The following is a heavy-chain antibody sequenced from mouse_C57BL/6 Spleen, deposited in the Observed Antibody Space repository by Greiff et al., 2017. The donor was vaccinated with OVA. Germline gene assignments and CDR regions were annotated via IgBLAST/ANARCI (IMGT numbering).Heavy chain of an antibody. V-gene: IGHV1-69*01. Sequence: QVQLQQPGAELVMPGASVKLSCKASGYTFTSYWMHWVKQRPGQGLEWIGEIDPSDSYTNYIQKFKGKSTLTVDKSSSTAYMQLSSLTSEDAAVYNCANGYLPFAYWGQGPLVTVAA. CDR1: GYTFTSYW. CDR2: IDPSDSYT. J-gene: IGHJ3*01. CDR3: ANGYLPFAY.